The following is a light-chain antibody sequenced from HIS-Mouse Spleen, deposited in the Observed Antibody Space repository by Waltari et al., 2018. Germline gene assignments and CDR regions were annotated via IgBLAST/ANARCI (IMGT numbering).Light chain of an antibody. CDR1: ALPKKY. Sequence: SYELTQPPSVSVSPGQTARITCSGDALPKKYAYWYPQKSGQAPVLVIYEDSKRPSGIPERFSGSSSGTMATLTISEAQVEDEADYYCYSTDSSGNHRVFGGGTKLTVL. J-gene: IGLJ2*01. CDR2: EDS. V-gene: IGLV3-10*01. CDR3: YSTDSSGNHRV.